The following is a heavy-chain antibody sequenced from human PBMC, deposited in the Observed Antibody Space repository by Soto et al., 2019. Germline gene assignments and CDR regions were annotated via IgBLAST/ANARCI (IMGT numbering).Heavy chain of an antibody. J-gene: IGHJ4*02. CDR2: IYGSAART. CDR3: VKDRHPDDRWDFDW. CDR1: GFTFQQYT. V-gene: IGHV3-23*01. D-gene: IGHD3-3*01. Sequence: EVQLLESGGDLVRPGTSLRLSCAGSGFTFQQYTMSWVRQAPGEGLEWVSSIYGSAARTFYADSVKGRFTISRDNSRNTVYLQMNNLRVEDTAVYYCVKDRHPDDRWDFDWWGRGTRVTVSS.